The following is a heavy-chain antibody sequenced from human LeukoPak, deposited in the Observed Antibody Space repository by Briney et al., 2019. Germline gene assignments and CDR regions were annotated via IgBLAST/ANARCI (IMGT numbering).Heavy chain of an antibody. D-gene: IGHD2-2*01. CDR1: GFTFDDYT. Sequence: GGSLRLSCSASGFTFDDYTMHWVRQAPGKGLEWVSSIFWDSSKVAYVDSVKGRFTISRDNAKNSLYLQMNSLRAEDTAVYYCAREVRDIVVVPAASQEQVYYYYYYYMDVWGKGTTVTISS. V-gene: IGHV3-9*01. CDR2: IFWDSSKV. J-gene: IGHJ6*03. CDR3: AREVRDIVVVPAASQEQVYYYYYYYMDV.